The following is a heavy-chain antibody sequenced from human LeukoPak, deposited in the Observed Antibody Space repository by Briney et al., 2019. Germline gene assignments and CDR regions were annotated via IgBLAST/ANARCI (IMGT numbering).Heavy chain of an antibody. J-gene: IGHJ4*02. CDR1: GFSFSNYA. Sequence: GGSLRLSCAASGFSFSNYAMTWVRQAPGKGLEWVSGISGSGGSTYYADSVKGRFTISRDNSKNTLYLQMNSLRAEDTAVYYCAKSGHDFWSGYYFDYWGQGTLVTVSS. CDR3: AKSGHDFWSGYYFDY. D-gene: IGHD3-3*01. V-gene: IGHV3-23*01. CDR2: ISGSGGST.